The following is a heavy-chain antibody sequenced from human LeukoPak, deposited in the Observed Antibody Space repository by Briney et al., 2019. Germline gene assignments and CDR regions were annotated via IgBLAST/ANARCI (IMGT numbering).Heavy chain of an antibody. CDR3: ARAWSGYAYAFDI. J-gene: IGHJ3*02. D-gene: IGHD3-3*01. CDR2: INHSGST. Sequence: SETLSLTCAVYGGSFSGYYWSWIRQPPGKGLEWIGEINHSGSTNYNPSLKSRVTISVDTSRNQFSLKLSSVTAADTAVYYCARAWSGYAYAFDIWGQGTMVTVSS. V-gene: IGHV4-34*01. CDR1: GGSFSGYY.